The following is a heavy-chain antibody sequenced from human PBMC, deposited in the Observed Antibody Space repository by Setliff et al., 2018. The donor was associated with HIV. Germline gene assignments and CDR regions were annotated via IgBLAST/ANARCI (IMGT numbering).Heavy chain of an antibody. J-gene: IGHJ5*02. D-gene: IGHD6-13*01. CDR1: GGSISSSNW. Sequence: SETLSLTCAVSGGSISSSNWWSWVRQPPGKGLEWIGEIYHSGSANYNPSLKSRVIISIDKSKNKFSLKVSSVTAADTAVYYCARSLVAAAGTGFDPWGQGILFTVSS. CDR2: IYHSGSA. V-gene: IGHV4-4*02. CDR3: ARSLVAAAGTGFDP.